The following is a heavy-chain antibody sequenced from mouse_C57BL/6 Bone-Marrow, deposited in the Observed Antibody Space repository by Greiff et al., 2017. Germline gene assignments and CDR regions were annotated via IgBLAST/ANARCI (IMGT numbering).Heavy chain of an antibody. J-gene: IGHJ1*03. V-gene: IGHV1-55*01. CDR1: GYTFTSYW. Sequence: VLLQQPGAELVKPGASVKMSCKASGYTFTSYWITWVKQRPGQGLEWIGDIYPGSGSTNYNEKFKSKATLTVDTSSSIAYLQLSSLTSEDSAVYYCARGRYFDVWGTGTTVTVSS. CDR3: ARGRYFDV. CDR2: IYPGSGST.